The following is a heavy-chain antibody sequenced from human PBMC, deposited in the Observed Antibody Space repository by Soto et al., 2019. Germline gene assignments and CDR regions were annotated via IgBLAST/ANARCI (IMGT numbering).Heavy chain of an antibody. CDR3: ARDPDPYSSRWSELDY. CDR2: IGTYNGNS. V-gene: IGHV1-18*01. CDR1: GYTFTSLG. D-gene: IGHD6-13*01. Sequence: ASVKVSCKASGYTFTSLGISWVRQAPGQGLEWMGWIGTYNGNSKYVQKFQERVTMTTDTSTSTTYMELRSLRSDDTAVYYCARDPDPYSSRWSELDYWGQGTLVTVSS. J-gene: IGHJ4*02.